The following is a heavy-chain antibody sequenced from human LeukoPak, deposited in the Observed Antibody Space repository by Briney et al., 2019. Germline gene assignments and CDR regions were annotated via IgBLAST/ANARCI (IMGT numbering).Heavy chain of an antibody. D-gene: IGHD2/OR15-2a*01. CDR3: AKYGNGYFYYYMDV. Sequence: GGSLRLSCAASGFTFKTYGKSWVRQAPGKGLEWVSGISGSGQSTYYADSVEGRFTISRDNSEKTLYLEMNYLRAEDTAIYYCAKYGNGYFYYYMDVWGKGTTVTVSS. V-gene: IGHV3-23*01. CDR1: GFTFKTYG. CDR2: ISGSGQST. J-gene: IGHJ6*03.